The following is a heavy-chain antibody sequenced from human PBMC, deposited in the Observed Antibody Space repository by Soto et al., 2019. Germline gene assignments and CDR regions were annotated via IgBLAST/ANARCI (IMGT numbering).Heavy chain of an antibody. D-gene: IGHD6-13*01. CDR2: IILIFGPA. Sequence: QVQLVQSGAEVKKPGSSVKVSCKASGGTVSNSAISWLRQAPGQGLEWMGGIILIFGPATYSQKFQDRVTTTADESTGTGDMELSSLTSEDTAVYFCGRGSSCTKVEYWGQGTLVTVSS. V-gene: IGHV1-69*01. J-gene: IGHJ4*02. CDR1: GGTVSNSA. CDR3: GRGSSCTKVEY.